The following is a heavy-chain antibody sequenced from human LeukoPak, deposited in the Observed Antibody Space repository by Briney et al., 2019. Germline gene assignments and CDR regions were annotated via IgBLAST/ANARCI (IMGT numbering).Heavy chain of an antibody. V-gene: IGHV3-74*01. Sequence: GGSLRLSCAASGFTFSSYWMHWVRQAPGKGLVWVSRINSDGSSTSYADSVKGRFTISRDNAKNTLYLQMNSLRAEDTAVYYCARGPRGYGGAFDIWGQGTMVTVSS. CDR1: GFTFSSYW. J-gene: IGHJ3*02. D-gene: IGHD5-12*01. CDR3: ARGPRGYGGAFDI. CDR2: INSDGSST.